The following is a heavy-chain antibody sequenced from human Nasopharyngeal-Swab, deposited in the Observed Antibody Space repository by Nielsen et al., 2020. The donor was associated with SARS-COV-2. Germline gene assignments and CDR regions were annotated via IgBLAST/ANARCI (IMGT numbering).Heavy chain of an antibody. D-gene: IGHD6-19*01. CDR3: ARDGIGSGWYRNDAFDI. CDR2: IRPYDAKT. V-gene: IGHV1-18*04. CDR1: GFTFTNYG. J-gene: IGHJ3*02. Sequence: ASVKVSCRASGFTFTNYGITWVRQAPGQGLEWMGWIRPYDAKTNYAQKFQGRVTMTTSTTTAYMELRSLRSDDTAVYYCARDGIGSGWYRNDAFDIWGQGTTVTVSS.